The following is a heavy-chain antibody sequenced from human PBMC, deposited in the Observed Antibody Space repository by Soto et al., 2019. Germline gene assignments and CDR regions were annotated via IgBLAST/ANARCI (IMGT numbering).Heavy chain of an antibody. J-gene: IGHJ4*02. CDR1: GFTFTNYA. Sequence: GGSLRLSCAASGFTFTNYAMNWVRQAPGKGLEWVSTSTGGGGGRTNYADSAKGRFTISRDNSKNTLYLQMNSLSAEDTAVYYCSNQPASIRIFDYWGQGALVTVSS. D-gene: IGHD3-16*01. CDR3: SNQPASIRIFDY. V-gene: IGHV3-23*01. CDR2: STGGGGGRT.